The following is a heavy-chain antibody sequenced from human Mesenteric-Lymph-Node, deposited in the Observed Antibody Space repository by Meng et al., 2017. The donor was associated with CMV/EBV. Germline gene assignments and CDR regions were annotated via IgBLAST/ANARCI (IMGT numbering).Heavy chain of an antibody. CDR3: AREYTRVGSTDFWSDYSSSIPGFDL. CDR1: GFTFRHFA. Sequence: GGSLRLSCAASGFTFRHFAMHWVRQAPGKGLEWVAMIVYDGTNKYYADSVRGRFSISRDNSKNTVFLQMNRLRDADTAVYYCAREYTRVGSTDFWSDYSSSIPGFDLWGQGTLVTVSS. J-gene: IGHJ4*02. CDR2: IVYDGTNK. V-gene: IGHV3-30-3*01. D-gene: IGHD3-3*01.